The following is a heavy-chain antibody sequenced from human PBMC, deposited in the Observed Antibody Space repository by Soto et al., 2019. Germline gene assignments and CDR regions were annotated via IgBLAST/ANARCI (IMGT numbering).Heavy chain of an antibody. J-gene: IGHJ6*02. D-gene: IGHD5-18*01. Sequence: PGESLKISCEGSGYNLTNYWIGWVRQMPGKGLEWMGIIYPGDSDTRYSPSFQGQVTISADKSISTAYLQWSSLKASDAAMYYCARQFKGYNYGTGYYYYGMDVWGQGTTVTVSS. CDR3: ARQFKGYNYGTGYYYYGMDV. CDR2: IYPGDSDT. V-gene: IGHV5-51*01. CDR1: GYNLTNYW.